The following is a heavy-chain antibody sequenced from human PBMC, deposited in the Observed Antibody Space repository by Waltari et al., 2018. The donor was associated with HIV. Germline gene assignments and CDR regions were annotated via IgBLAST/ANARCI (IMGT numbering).Heavy chain of an antibody. D-gene: IGHD2-8*01. V-gene: IGHV4-39*02. CDR1: GGSISSNSYY. CDR2: VYYSGST. CDR3: ARGYCSSRACYTGSWFDP. Sequence: QLQLQESGPGLVKPSETVSLICTVSGGSISSNSYYWGWLRQPPGKGLEWIGSVYYSGSTYYNPSLKSRVTISGDTPKNHFSLKLTSMTATDSAVYYCARGYCSSRACYTGSWFDPWGQGTLVTVSS. J-gene: IGHJ5*02.